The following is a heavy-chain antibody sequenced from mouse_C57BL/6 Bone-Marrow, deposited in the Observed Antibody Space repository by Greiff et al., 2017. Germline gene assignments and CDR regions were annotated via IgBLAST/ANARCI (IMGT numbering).Heavy chain of an antibody. CDR3: ARHEDGYDLYYFDY. CDR2: FYPGSGSL. Sequence: VQRVESGAELVKPGASVKLSCKASGYTFTEYTIHWVKQRSGQGLEWIGWFYPGSGSLKYNEKFKDKATLTADKSSSTVYMELSRLTSEDSAVYFCARHEDGYDLYYFDYWGQGTTLTVSS. D-gene: IGHD2-2*01. CDR1: GYTFTEYT. J-gene: IGHJ2*01. V-gene: IGHV1-62-2*01.